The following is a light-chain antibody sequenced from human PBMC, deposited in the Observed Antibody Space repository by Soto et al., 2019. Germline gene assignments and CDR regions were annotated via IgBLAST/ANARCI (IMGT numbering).Light chain of an antibody. CDR1: QSVSSY. V-gene: IGKV3-11*01. CDR2: DAS. CDR3: QQYNNWPQP. J-gene: IGKJ1*01. Sequence: IVVTKSAAALSLSPGERATLSCRASQSVSSYLAWYQQKPGQAPRLLIYDASNRATGIPARFSGSGSGTEFTLTISSLQSEDFAEYHCQQYNNWPQPFGQGTKVAIK.